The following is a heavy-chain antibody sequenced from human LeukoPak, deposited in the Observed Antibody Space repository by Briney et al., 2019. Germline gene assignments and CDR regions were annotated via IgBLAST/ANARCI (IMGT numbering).Heavy chain of an antibody. D-gene: IGHD1-26*01. CDR2: ISGSGGST. Sequence: AGGSLRLSCVASGFTFSSYDMSWVRQAPGKGLEWVSAISGSGGSTYYADSVKGRFTISRDNSKKPLYLQMNSLRAEDTAVYYCAKGSWRGELIDYWGQGTLVTVSS. V-gene: IGHV3-23*01. J-gene: IGHJ4*02. CDR1: GFTFSSYD. CDR3: AKGSWRGELIDY.